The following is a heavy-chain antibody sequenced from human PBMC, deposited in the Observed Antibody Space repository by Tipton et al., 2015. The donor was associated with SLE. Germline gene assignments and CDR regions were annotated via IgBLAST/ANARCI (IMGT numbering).Heavy chain of an antibody. V-gene: IGHV3-30*02. CDR1: GFTFSSYG. CDR2: IRYDGSNK. D-gene: IGHD3-22*01. Sequence: SLRLSCAASGFTFSSYGMHWVRQAPGKGLEWVAFIRYDGSNKYYADSVKGRFTISRDNSKNTLYLQMNSLRAEDTAVYYCAKDGEEYYYDSSGSGPEDYWGQGTLVTVSS. J-gene: IGHJ4*02. CDR3: AKDGEEYYYDSSGSGPEDY.